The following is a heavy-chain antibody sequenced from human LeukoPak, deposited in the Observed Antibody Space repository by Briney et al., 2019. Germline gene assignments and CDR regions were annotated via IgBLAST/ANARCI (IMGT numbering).Heavy chain of an antibody. Sequence: SETLSLPCTVSGGSISSSSYYWGWIRQPPGKGLEWIGSIYYSGSTYYNPSLKSRVTISVDTSKNQFSLKLSAVTAADTAVYYCARPIRGYSGYDYDYWGQGTLVTVSS. V-gene: IGHV4-39*01. D-gene: IGHD5-12*01. CDR1: GGSISSSSYY. CDR3: ARPIRGYSGYDYDY. J-gene: IGHJ4*02. CDR2: IYYSGST.